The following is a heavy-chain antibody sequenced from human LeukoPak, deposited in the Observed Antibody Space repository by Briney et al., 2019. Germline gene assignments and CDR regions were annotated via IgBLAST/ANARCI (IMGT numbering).Heavy chain of an antibody. CDR1: GFTFSSYE. CDR2: IKSKTDGGTT. J-gene: IGHJ4*02. Sequence: GGSLRLSCAASGFTFSSYEMNWVRQAPGKGLEWVGRIKSKTDGGTTDYAAPVKGRFTISRDDSKNTLYLQMNSLKTEDTAVYYCTTVFNPKEYSGSFCYWGQGTLVTVSS. D-gene: IGHD1-26*01. V-gene: IGHV3-15*01. CDR3: TTVFNPKEYSGSFCY.